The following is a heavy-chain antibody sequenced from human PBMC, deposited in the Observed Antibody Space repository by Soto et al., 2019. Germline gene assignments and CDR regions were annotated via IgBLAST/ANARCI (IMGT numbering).Heavy chain of an antibody. CDR2: IYPGDSDT. CDR3: ARRLYSGSYYRYYYGLDV. CDR1: GYSFTSYW. Sequence: GESLKISCKGSGYSFTSYWIGWVRQMPGKGLEWMGIIYPGDSDTRYSPSFQGQVTISADKSIRTAYLQWSSLKASDTATYYCARRLYSGSYYRYYYGLDVWGQGTTVTVSS. J-gene: IGHJ6*02. V-gene: IGHV5-51*01. D-gene: IGHD1-26*01.